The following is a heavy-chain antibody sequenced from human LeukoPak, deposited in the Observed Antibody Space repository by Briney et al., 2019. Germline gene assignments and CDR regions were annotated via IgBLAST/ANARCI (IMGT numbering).Heavy chain of an antibody. Sequence: GGSLRLSCAAFGFTFSSYSMNWVRQAPGKGLEWVSSISSSSSYIYYADSVKGRFTISRDNAKNSLYLQMNSLRAEDTAVYYCARGPQPGLDYWGQGTLVTVSS. J-gene: IGHJ4*02. CDR2: ISSSSSYI. CDR3: ARGPQPGLDY. V-gene: IGHV3-21*01. CDR1: GFTFSSYS. D-gene: IGHD1-14*01.